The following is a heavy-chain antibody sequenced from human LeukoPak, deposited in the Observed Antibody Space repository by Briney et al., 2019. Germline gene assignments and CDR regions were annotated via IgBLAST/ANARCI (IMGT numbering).Heavy chain of an antibody. D-gene: IGHD1-26*01. CDR2: ITGSTGST. CDR1: GFTFSSYA. J-gene: IGHJ3*02. CDR3: AKQLPWEPDAFDI. Sequence: SGGSLRLSCAASGFTFSSYAMTWVRQPPGKGLEGVSSITGSTGSTYYADSVKGRFTISRDNSKNTLYLQMNSLRAEDTAVYYCAKQLPWEPDAFDIWGQGTMVTVSS. V-gene: IGHV3-23*01.